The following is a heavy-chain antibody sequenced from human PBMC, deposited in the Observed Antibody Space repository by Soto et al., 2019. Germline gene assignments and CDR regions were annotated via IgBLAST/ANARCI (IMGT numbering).Heavy chain of an antibody. V-gene: IGHV4-30-4*01. Sequence: PSETLSLTCTVSGCSISSGDYYWSWIRQPPGKGLEWIGYIYYSGSTYYNPSLKSRVTISVDTSKNQFSLKLSSVTAADTAVYYCAREIAAAGNYYMDVWGKGTTVTVSS. CDR3: AREIAAAGNYYMDV. CDR2: IYYSGST. D-gene: IGHD6-13*01. J-gene: IGHJ6*03. CDR1: GCSISSGDYY.